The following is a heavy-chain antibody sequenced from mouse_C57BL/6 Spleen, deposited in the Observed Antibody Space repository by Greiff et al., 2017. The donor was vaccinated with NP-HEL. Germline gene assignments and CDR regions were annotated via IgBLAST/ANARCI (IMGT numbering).Heavy chain of an antibody. D-gene: IGHD1-1*01. J-gene: IGHJ4*01. CDR1: GYTFTSYW. V-gene: IGHV1-64*01. CDR3: ARPYYGSSYDYYAMDY. Sequence: VQLQQPGAELVKPGASVKLSCKASGYTFTSYWMHWVKQRPGQGLEWIGMIHPNSGSTNYNEKFKSKATLTVDKSSSTAYMQLSSLTSEDSAVYYCARPYYGSSYDYYAMDYWGQGTSVTVSS. CDR2: IHPNSGST.